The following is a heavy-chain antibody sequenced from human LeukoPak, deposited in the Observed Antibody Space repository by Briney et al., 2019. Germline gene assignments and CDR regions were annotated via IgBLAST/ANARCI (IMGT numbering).Heavy chain of an antibody. CDR1: GFTLSNYW. V-gene: IGHV3-74*01. J-gene: IGHJ5*02. D-gene: IGHD1-26*01. Sequence: GGSLRLSCGASGFTLSNYWMHWVRHAPGEGLEWVSRINIDGNSRDYADSVKGRFTISRDNAKNTLYLQMNSLRAEDTALYYCVRDRGNSESFQFDPWGQGTLVTVSS. CDR2: INIDGNSR. CDR3: VRDRGNSESFQFDP.